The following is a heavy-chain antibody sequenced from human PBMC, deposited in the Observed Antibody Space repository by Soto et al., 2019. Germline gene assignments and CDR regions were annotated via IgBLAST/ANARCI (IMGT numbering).Heavy chain of an antibody. CDR1: GFTFDDYA. CDR2: ISWNSGSI. V-gene: IGHV3-9*01. J-gene: IGHJ3*02. Sequence: PVGSLRLSCAASGFTFDDYAMHWVRQAPGKGLEWVSGISWNSGSIGYADSVKGRFTISRDNAKNSLYLQMNSLRAEDTALYYCAKSYSIVAGPYDAFDIWGQGTMVTVSS. D-gene: IGHD2-21*01. CDR3: AKSYSIVAGPYDAFDI.